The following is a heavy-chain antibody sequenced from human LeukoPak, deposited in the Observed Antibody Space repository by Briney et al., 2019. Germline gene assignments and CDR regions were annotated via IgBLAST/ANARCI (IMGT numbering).Heavy chain of an antibody. CDR2: IKSKTDGGST. CDR1: GFTFRKSG. Sequence: KAGGSLRLSCAASGFTFRKSGMSWVRQAPGKGLEWVGRIKSKTDGGSTDYAAPVKGRFTISRDDSKNTLYLQMNSLKTEDTAVYYCTTVMYFYDSSGYSHFYFDYWGQGTLVTVSS. J-gene: IGHJ4*02. CDR3: TTVMYFYDSSGYSHFYFDY. V-gene: IGHV3-15*01. D-gene: IGHD3-22*01.